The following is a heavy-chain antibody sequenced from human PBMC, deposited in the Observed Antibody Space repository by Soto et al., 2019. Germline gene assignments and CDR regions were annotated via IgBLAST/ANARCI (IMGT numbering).Heavy chain of an antibody. D-gene: IGHD4-17*01. CDR2: ISAYNGNT. Sequence: VASVKVSCKASGYTFTSYGISWVRQAPGQGLEWMGWISAYNGNTNYAQKLQGRVTMTTDTSTSTAYMELRSLRSDDTAVYYCARDVHDYGDYVFDYWGQGTLVTVSS. J-gene: IGHJ4*02. V-gene: IGHV1-18*04. CDR3: ARDVHDYGDYVFDY. CDR1: GYTFTSYG.